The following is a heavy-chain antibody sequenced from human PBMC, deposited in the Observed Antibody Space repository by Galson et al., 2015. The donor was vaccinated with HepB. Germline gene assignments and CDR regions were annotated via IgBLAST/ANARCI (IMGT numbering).Heavy chain of an antibody. Sequence: SLRLSCAASGFSFSTYAMSWVRQAPGKGLEWVASFTGGGRGASYAGSVKGRFTISRDNSKNILYLQMNSLRAEDTAIYYCAKQNEYYFDYWGQGALVTVSS. CDR2: FTGGGRGA. V-gene: IGHV3-23*01. CDR3: AKQNEYYFDY. J-gene: IGHJ4*02. CDR1: GFSFSTYA.